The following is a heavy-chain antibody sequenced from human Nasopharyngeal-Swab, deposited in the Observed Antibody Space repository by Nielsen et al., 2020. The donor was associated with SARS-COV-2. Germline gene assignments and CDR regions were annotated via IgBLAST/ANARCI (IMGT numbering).Heavy chain of an antibody. J-gene: IGHJ2*01. CDR3: ARGDWGPPWYFDL. CDR2: IGTAGDT. Sequence: GESLKISCAASGFTFSSYDMHWVRQATGTGLEWVSAIGTAGDTYYPGSVKGRFTISRENAENSLYLQMNSLRAEDTAVYYCARGDWGPPWYFDLWGRGTLVTVSS. V-gene: IGHV3-13*01. D-gene: IGHD2-21*02. CDR1: GFTFSSYD.